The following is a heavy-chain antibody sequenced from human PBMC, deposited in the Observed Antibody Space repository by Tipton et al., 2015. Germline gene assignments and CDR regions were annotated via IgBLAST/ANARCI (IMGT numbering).Heavy chain of an antibody. CDR1: GGSINSTYY. V-gene: IGHV4-39*02. CDR3: ARLGRWLEVDF. CDR2: YYYTGAT. D-gene: IGHD5-24*01. Sequence: TLSLTCTVSGGSINSTYYWGWIRQSPGKGLEWIGSYYYTGATYYNPSLKSRVNISADRSKDHFSLRLTSVAAADTAVYYCARLGRWLEVDFWGQGTLVTVSS. J-gene: IGHJ4*02.